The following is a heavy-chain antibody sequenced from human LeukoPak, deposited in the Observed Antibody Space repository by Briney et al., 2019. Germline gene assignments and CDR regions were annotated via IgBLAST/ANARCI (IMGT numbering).Heavy chain of an antibody. J-gene: IGHJ5*02. CDR2: INHSGST. Sequence: SETLSLTCAVYGGSFSGYYWSWIRQPPGKGLEWIGEINHSGSTNYNPSLKSRVTISVDTSKNQFSLKLSSVTAADTAVYYCASRRIITMVRGVIAWFDPWGQGTLVTVSS. V-gene: IGHV4-34*01. D-gene: IGHD3-10*01. CDR1: GGSFSGYY. CDR3: ASRRIITMVRGVIAWFDP.